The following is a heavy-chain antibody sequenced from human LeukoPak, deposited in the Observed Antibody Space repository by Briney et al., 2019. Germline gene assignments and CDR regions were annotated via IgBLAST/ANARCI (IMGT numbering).Heavy chain of an antibody. V-gene: IGHV3-23*01. J-gene: IGHJ6*02. CDR2: ISGGGGST. D-gene: IGHD3-10*01. Sequence: PGGSLRLSCAASGFTFSSYSMNWVRQAPGKGLEWVSSISGGGGSTYYADSVKGRFTISRDNSKNTLYLQMNSLRAEDTALYYCAKDYYGSGSYSDPHYYYGMDVWGQGTTVTVSS. CDR3: AKDYYGSGSYSDPHYYYGMDV. CDR1: GFTFSSYS.